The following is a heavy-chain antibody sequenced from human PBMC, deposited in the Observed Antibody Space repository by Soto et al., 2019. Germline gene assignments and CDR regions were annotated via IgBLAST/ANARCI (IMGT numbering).Heavy chain of an antibody. V-gene: IGHV5-10-1*01. Sequence: GESLKISCQGSGYSFTGYYITWVRHMPGKGLEWMGRIDPRDSYADYSPSFQGHVTISVDRSTKTAYLQWNSLKASDSAIYYCVRVPVVPAPAGEFWGQGTLVTVSS. CDR2: IDPRDSYA. J-gene: IGHJ4*02. CDR3: VRVPVVPAPAGEF. CDR1: GYSFTGYY. D-gene: IGHD3-16*01.